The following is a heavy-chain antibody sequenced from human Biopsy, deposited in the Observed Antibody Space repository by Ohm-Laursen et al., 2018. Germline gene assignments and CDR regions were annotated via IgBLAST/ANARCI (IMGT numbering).Heavy chain of an antibody. J-gene: IGHJ4*02. V-gene: IGHV4-59*01. D-gene: IGHD1-26*01. CDR2: IWSSGTT. Sequence: GTLSLTWRISGGSISGYYWNWIRQSPGKGLEWIGYIWSSGTTDYNPSLQSRVSMSLELSTDQFSLKVDSVTAADTAVYYCARVVGAATGFDQWGQGIPVTVSS. CDR3: ARVVGAATGFDQ. CDR1: GGSISGYY.